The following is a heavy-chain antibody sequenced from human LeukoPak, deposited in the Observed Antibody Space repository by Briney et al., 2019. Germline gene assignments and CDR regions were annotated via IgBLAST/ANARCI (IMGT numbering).Heavy chain of an antibody. Sequence: PSETLSLTCTVSGGSLSSYYWSWIRQPPGKGLEWIGYIYYSGSTNYNPSLKSRVTISVDTSKNQFSLKLRSVTAADTAVYYCARGSRDGYNHFDYWGQGTLVTVSS. CDR2: IYYSGST. D-gene: IGHD5-24*01. V-gene: IGHV4-59*01. CDR1: GGSLSSYY. CDR3: ARGSRDGYNHFDY. J-gene: IGHJ4*02.